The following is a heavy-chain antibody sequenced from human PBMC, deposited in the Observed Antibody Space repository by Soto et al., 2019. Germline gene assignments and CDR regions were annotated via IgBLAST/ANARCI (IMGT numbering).Heavy chain of an antibody. J-gene: IGHJ4*02. CDR2: VYNSGST. V-gene: IGHV4-59*01. Sequence: SETLSLTCTVSGGSISSNYWTWIRQPPGKGLEWIGYVYNSGSTNYNPSLKSRVTISEDTSKSQFSLKVNSMTAADTAVYYCARYRREAVAGYTLDNWGQGILVTVPQ. CDR1: GGSISSNY. CDR3: ARYRREAVAGYTLDN. D-gene: IGHD6-13*01.